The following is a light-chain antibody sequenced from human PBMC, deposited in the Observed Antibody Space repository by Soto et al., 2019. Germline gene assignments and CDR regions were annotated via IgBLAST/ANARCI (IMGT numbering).Light chain of an antibody. CDR2: GAS. CDR1: QSLSSS. CDR3: QQYTDWPLT. Sequence: EIVMTQSPATLSVSPGERATLSCRASQSLSSSLAWYQHKRGQAARLLIHGASTRAIGIPDRFSGSGSGTEFTLTNSSLQSEDFAVYYCQQYTDWPLTFGGGTKVEIK. J-gene: IGKJ4*01. V-gene: IGKV3-15*01.